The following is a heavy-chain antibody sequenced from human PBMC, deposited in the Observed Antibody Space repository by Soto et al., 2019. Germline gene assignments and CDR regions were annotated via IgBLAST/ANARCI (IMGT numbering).Heavy chain of an antibody. CDR3: ARGDRTSGFDP. CDR2: ITNSGANT. CDR1: GFTFSSYV. V-gene: IGHV3-23*01. Sequence: EVQLLESGGGLVQPGGSLRLSCAASGFTFSSYVMNWVRQAPGKGLEWISLITNSGANTFYGDSAKGRFTVSRDNSKNTLYLQMNNLKVEDTAVYYCARGDRTSGFDPWGQGTLVT. J-gene: IGHJ5*02.